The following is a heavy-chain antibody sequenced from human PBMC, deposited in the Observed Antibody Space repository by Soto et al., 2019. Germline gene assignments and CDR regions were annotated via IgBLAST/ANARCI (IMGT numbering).Heavy chain of an antibody. CDR1: GYSFTKYW. D-gene: IGHD1-26*01. J-gene: IGHJ3*02. V-gene: IGHV5-51*01. Sequence: GESQKISCKGSGYSFTKYWITWVRQMPGKGLEWMGIIYPGDSATRYSPSFQGQVIISVDKSTHTTYVHWISLKASDTAMYYCASAGAGGATNAFKIWGQGTMGTVSS. CDR3: ASAGAGGATNAFKI. CDR2: IYPGDSAT.